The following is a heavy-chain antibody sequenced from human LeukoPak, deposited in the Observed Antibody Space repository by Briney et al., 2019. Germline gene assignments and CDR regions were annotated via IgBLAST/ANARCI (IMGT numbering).Heavy chain of an antibody. Sequence: GGSLRLSCAASGFTFSTYWMHWVRQAPGKGLVWVSRINSDESRTGYADSVKGRFTISRDNAKNTLYLQMNSLRAEDTAVYYCVRAFDFWGQGTLVTVSS. CDR3: VRAFDF. CDR1: GFTFSTYW. CDR2: INSDESRT. V-gene: IGHV3-74*01. J-gene: IGHJ4*02.